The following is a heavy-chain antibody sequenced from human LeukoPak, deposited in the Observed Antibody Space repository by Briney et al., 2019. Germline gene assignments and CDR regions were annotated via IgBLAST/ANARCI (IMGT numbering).Heavy chain of an antibody. D-gene: IGHD3-10*01. Sequence: SETLSLTCTVSGGSISGYYWSWIRQPPGKGLEWIGYIYYSGSTNYNPSLKSRVTISVDTSKNQFSLKLSSVTAADTAVYYCACDGSGSYYNGPFDYWGQGTLVTVSS. CDR2: IYYSGST. CDR3: ACDGSGSYYNGPFDY. J-gene: IGHJ4*02. CDR1: GGSISGYY. V-gene: IGHV4-59*08.